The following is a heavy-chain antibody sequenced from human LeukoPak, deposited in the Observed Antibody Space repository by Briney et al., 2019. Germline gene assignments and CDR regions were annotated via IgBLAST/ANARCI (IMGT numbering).Heavy chain of an antibody. CDR3: ARRYYDSSGYYLRPFDP. CDR1: GGFISSSSYY. CDR2: IYYSGST. J-gene: IGHJ5*02. Sequence: SETLSLTCTVSGGFISSSSYYWGWIRQPPGKGLEWIGSIYYSGSTYYNPSLKSRVTISVDTSKNQFSLKLSSVTAADTAVYYCARRYYDSSGYYLRPFDPWGQGTLVTVSS. V-gene: IGHV4-39*01. D-gene: IGHD3-22*01.